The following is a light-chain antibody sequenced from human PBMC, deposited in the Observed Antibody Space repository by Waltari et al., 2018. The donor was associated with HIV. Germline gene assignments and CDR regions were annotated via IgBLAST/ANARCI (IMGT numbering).Light chain of an antibody. J-gene: IGLJ2*01. CDR3: LLSYSGVRV. CDR1: TGSVSSHHY. Sequence: QAVVTQEPSLSVSPGGTVTVTCASFTGSVSSHHYSPWIQFTPGQAPRTLVYDTERRHPWTAGPFSGSRIGGRATLTLSCALPDDEADYYCLLSYSGVRVFGGGTKLTV. V-gene: IGLV7-46*01. CDR2: DTE.